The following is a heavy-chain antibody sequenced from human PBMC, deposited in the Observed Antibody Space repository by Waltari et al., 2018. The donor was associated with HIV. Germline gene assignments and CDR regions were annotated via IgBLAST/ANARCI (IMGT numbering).Heavy chain of an antibody. Sequence: QLHLQESGPGLVKPSETLSLTCPVSGDPVSSSTYYWGWIRQPPGKGLEWIGTIYFSGTAYYNPSLKSRVTLSIDTSKNLFSLRLSSATAADTAVYYCARLDCSGGSCSPFDSWGQGTLVTVSS. CDR1: GDPVSSSTYY. CDR3: ARLDCSGGSCSPFDS. D-gene: IGHD2-15*01. V-gene: IGHV4-39*01. J-gene: IGHJ5*01. CDR2: IYFSGTA.